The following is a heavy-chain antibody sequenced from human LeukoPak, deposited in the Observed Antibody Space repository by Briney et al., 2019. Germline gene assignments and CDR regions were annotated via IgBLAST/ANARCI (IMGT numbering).Heavy chain of an antibody. D-gene: IGHD3-3*01. CDR2: ISSSSSYI. V-gene: IGHV3-21*01. CDR1: GFTFSSYS. J-gene: IGHJ4*02. Sequence: GGSLRLSCAASGFTFSSYSMNWVRQAPGKGLEWVSSISSSSSYIYYADSVKGRFTNSRDNAKNSLYLQMNSLRAEDTAVYYCAREGDFWSGYYFDYWGQGTLVTVSS. CDR3: AREGDFWSGYYFDY.